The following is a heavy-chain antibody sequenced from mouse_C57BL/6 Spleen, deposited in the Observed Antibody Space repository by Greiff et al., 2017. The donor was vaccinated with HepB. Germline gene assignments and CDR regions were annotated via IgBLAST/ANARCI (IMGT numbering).Heavy chain of an antibody. J-gene: IGHJ4*01. CDR3: TRRFLLGTTVGYAMDY. V-gene: IGHV1-15*01. CDR1: GYTFTDYE. D-gene: IGHD1-1*01. Sequence: VHLVESGAELVRPGASVTLSCKASGYTFTDYEMHWVKQTPVHGLEWIGAIDPETGGTAYNQKFKGKAILTADKSSSTAYMELRSLTSEDSAVYYCTRRFLLGTTVGYAMDYWGQGTSVTVSS. CDR2: IDPETGGT.